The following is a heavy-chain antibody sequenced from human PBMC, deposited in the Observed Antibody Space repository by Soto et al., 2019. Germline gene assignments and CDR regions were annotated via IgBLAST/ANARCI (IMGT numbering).Heavy chain of an antibody. V-gene: IGHV3-21*04. D-gene: IGHD6-13*01. Sequence: PGGSLRLSCAASGFTFSSYSMNWVRQAPGKGLEWVSSFSSSSSYIYYADSVKGRFTISRDNAKNTLYLQMNSLRAEDTALYYCAKSFSSNWYDYFDYWGQGSLVTVSS. CDR2: FSSSSSYI. CDR1: GFTFSSYS. CDR3: AKSFSSNWYDYFDY. J-gene: IGHJ4*02.